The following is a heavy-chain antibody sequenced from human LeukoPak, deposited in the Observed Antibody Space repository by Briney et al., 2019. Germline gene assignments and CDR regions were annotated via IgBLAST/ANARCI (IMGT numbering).Heavy chain of an antibody. CDR1: GFTFSSYG. D-gene: IGHD1-26*01. J-gene: IGHJ4*02. Sequence: GGSLRLSCAASGFTFSSYGMSWVRQAPGKGLDWVSGISGSGGSTYYADSVRGRFTISRDNSKNTLYLQMKSLRAEDTALYYCAKELESWEIFEYWGQGTLDTVSS. V-gene: IGHV3-23*01. CDR3: AKELESWEIFEY. CDR2: ISGSGGST.